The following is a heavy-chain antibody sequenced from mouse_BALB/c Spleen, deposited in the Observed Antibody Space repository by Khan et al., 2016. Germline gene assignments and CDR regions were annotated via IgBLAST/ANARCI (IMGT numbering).Heavy chain of an antibody. Sequence: EVELVESGGDLVKPGGSLKLSCAASGFTFSSYGMSWVSQTPDKRLEWVATISSGGSYTYYPDSVKGRFTISRDNAKNTLYMKMSSLKSEDTAMYYCARHEASYYAMDDWGQGTSVTVSS. CDR1: GFTFSSYG. V-gene: IGHV5-6*01. CDR3: ARHEASYYAMDD. J-gene: IGHJ4*01. CDR2: ISSGGSYT.